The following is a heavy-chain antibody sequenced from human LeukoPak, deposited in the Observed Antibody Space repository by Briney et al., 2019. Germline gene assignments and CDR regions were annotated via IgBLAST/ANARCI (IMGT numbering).Heavy chain of an antibody. V-gene: IGHV3-21*01. CDR2: ITSSSSYI. D-gene: IGHD2-2*01. CDR3: ARNSPYCSSTSCSAGSY. CDR1: GFTFSSYT. J-gene: IGHJ4*02. Sequence: GGSLRVSCAASGFTFSSYTMNWVRQAPGKGPEWVSSITSSSSYIYYADSVKGRFTISRDNAMNSLYLQMNSLRAEDTAVYYCARNSPYCSSTSCSAGSYWGQGTLVTVSS.